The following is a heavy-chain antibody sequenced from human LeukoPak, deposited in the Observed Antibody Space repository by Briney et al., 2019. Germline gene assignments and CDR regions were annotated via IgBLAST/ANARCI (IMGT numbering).Heavy chain of an antibody. Sequence: GGSLRLSCAASGFTFSNYAMSWVRQAPGKGLEWVSVISSSGHSTHYADSVKGRFTISRDNSKNTVYLQMNSLRAEDAAVYYCANEGPNFDYWGQGTLVTVSS. CDR3: ANEGPNFDY. J-gene: IGHJ4*02. D-gene: IGHD2-8*01. CDR1: GFTFSNYA. CDR2: ISSSGHST. V-gene: IGHV3-23*01.